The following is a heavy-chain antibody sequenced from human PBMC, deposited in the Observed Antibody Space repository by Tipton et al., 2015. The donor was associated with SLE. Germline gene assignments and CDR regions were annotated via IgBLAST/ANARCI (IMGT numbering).Heavy chain of an antibody. D-gene: IGHD3/OR15-3a*01. CDR3: ARVKGTGLSGALAI. CDR1: GDSVSSNTGA. V-gene: IGHV6-1*01. CDR2: TYYRSKWYS. J-gene: IGHJ3*02. Sequence: LRLSCAISGDSVSSNTGAWNWIRQSPSGGLEWLGRTYYRSKWYSDYAVFVKSPITVNPDTSRNQFSLHLNSVTPEDTAIYYCARVKGTGLSGALAIWGQGTMVTVSS.